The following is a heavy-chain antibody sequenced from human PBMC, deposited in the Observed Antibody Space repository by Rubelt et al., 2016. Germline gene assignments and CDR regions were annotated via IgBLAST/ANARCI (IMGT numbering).Heavy chain of an antibody. CDR3: ARENDALDI. Sequence: QVQLVQSGAAVKKPGASVKVSCKASGYTFISYYIHWVRQAPGQGLEWMGRINPHSGVTNYAQKFQDRVTITKDTDTSTAYMELSSLRSEDTAVYYCARENDALDIWGQGTMVTVSS. CDR1: GYTFISYY. J-gene: IGHJ3*02. V-gene: IGHV1-2*06. CDR2: INPHSGVT.